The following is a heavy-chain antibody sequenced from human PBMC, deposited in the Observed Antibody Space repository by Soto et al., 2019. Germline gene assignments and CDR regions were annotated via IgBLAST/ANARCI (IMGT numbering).Heavy chain of an antibody. CDR2: IYYSGST. Sequence: SETLSLTCTVSGGSISSYYWSWIRQPPGKGLEWIGYIYYSGSTNYNPSLKSRVTISVDTSKNQFSLKLSSVTAADTAVYYCARHGAQGSSSWYTHLDYWGQGTLVTVSS. CDR1: GGSISSYY. J-gene: IGHJ4*02. CDR3: ARHGAQGSSSWYTHLDY. V-gene: IGHV4-59*08. D-gene: IGHD6-13*01.